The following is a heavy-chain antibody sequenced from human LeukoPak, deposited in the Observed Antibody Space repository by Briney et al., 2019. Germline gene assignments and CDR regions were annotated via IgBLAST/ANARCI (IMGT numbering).Heavy chain of an antibody. CDR2: ISGSGGST. D-gene: IGHD6-6*01. CDR3: AKWKYSNSGIDDY. CDR1: GFTFSSYA. J-gene: IGHJ4*02. Sequence: GGSLRLSCAASGFTFSSYAMSWVRQAPGKELEWVSAISGSGGSTYYADSVKGRFTISRDNSKNMLYLQMNSLRAEDTAVYYCAKWKYSNSGIDDYWGQGTLVTVPS. V-gene: IGHV3-23*01.